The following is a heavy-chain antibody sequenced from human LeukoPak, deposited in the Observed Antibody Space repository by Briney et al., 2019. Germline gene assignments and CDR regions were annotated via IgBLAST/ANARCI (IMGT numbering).Heavy chain of an antibody. D-gene: IGHD3-3*01. V-gene: IGHV4-34*01. J-gene: IGHJ5*02. Sequence: PSETLSLTCAVYGGSFSGYYWSWIRQPPGKGLEWIGEINHSGSTNYNPSLKSRVTISVDTSKNQFSLKLSSVTAADTAVYYCARAQFGVVEGTGFDPWGQGTLVTDSS. CDR1: GGSFSGYY. CDR3: ARAQFGVVEGTGFDP. CDR2: INHSGST.